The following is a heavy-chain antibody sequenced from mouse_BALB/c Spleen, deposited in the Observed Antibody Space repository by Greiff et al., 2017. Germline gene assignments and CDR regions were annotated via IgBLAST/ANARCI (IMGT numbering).Heavy chain of an antibody. CDR1: GYAFTNYL. CDR3: ASGNYYGSSCNYAMDY. CDR2: INPGSGGT. Sequence: QVQLQQSGAELVRPGTSVKVSCKASGYAFTNYLMAWVKQRPGQGLEWIGVINPGSGGTNYNEKFKGKATLTADKSYSTAYMQLSSLTSDYSAVYFCASGNYYGSSCNYAMDYWGQGTSVTVSS. V-gene: IGHV1-54*01. J-gene: IGHJ4*01. D-gene: IGHD1-1*01.